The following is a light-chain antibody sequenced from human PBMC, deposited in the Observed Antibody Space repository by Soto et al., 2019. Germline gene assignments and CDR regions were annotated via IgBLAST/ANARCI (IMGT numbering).Light chain of an antibody. V-gene: IGKV1-39*01. CDR3: QQSGDTPPWT. Sequence: DIQMTQSPSSLSASVGDRVIITCRASQSIRKYLNWYQHKPGKVPTLLIYAASSLQSGVPSRFSGSGSGTEFTLTITSLHPEDFATYYCQQSGDTPPWTFGQGTKVDIK. J-gene: IGKJ1*01. CDR2: AAS. CDR1: QSIRKY.